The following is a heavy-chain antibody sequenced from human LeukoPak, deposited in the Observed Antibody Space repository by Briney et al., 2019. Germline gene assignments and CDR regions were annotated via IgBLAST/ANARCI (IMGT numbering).Heavy chain of an antibody. V-gene: IGHV4-59*01. CDR1: GGSLSNYY. Sequence: SETLSLTCTVSGGSLSNYYWSWIRQPPGKGLEWIGHIYESGSTTYNPSLTSRVTISVDTSKKQFSLRLSSVTAADTAVYYCARGRIGGPKAPFDYWGQGTLVTVSS. J-gene: IGHJ4*02. D-gene: IGHD3-16*01. CDR3: ARGRIGGPKAPFDY. CDR2: IYESGST.